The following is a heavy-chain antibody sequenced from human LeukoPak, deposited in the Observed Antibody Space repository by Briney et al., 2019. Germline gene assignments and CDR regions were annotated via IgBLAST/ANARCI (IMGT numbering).Heavy chain of an antibody. CDR3: ATPPHFGVVTTS. Sequence: PGGSLRLSCAASGFTFSSYAMNWVRQAPGKGLEWVSGISGSSGSTYYADSVKGRFTISRDNSKNTLYLQMNSLRAEDTAVYYCATPPHFGVVTTSWGQGTLITVSS. J-gene: IGHJ5*02. CDR1: GFTFSSYA. V-gene: IGHV3-23*01. D-gene: IGHD3-3*01. CDR2: ISGSSGST.